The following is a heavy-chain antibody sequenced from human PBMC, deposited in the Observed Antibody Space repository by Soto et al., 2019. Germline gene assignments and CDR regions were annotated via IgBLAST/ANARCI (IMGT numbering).Heavy chain of an antibody. CDR1: GGSIRSGGYY. V-gene: IGHV4-31*03. CDR3: ARDRLMATAGTARLYLGLDV. D-gene: IGHD5-18*01. J-gene: IGHJ6*01. CDR2: IYYSGNT. Sequence: SETLSLTCTVSGGSIRSGGYYWSWVRQNPRRGLEWIGNIYYSGNTYYNPSLKSRLTISVYTSKNQFSLNLSSVTAADTAVYYCARDRLMATAGTARLYLGLDVWGQGTPVTVSS.